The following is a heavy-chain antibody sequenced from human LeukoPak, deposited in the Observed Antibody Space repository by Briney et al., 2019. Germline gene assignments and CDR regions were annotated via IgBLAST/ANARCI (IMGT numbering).Heavy chain of an antibody. CDR2: INPSGGST. V-gene: IGHV1-46*01. J-gene: IGHJ5*02. D-gene: IGHD4-17*01. Sequence: ASVKVSCKASGYTFTSYYMHWVRQAPGQGLEWMGIINPSGGSTSYAQKFQGRVTMTRDMSTSTAYMELSSLRSEDTAVYYCARARPMTTVTTSWFDPWGQGTLVTVSS. CDR3: ARARPMTTVTTSWFDP. CDR1: GYTFTSYY.